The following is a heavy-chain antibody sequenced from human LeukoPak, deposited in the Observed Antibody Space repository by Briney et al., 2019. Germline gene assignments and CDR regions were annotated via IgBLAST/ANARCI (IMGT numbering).Heavy chain of an antibody. Sequence: GASVKVSCRASGYTFTSYGISWVRQAPGQGLEWMGWISAYNGNTNYAQKLQGRVTMTTDTSTSTAYMELRSLRSDDTAVYYCASVGYCSSTSCYKGAFDIWGPGTMVTVSS. CDR1: GYTFTSYG. CDR3: ASVGYCSSTSCYKGAFDI. V-gene: IGHV1-18*01. CDR2: ISAYNGNT. D-gene: IGHD2-2*02. J-gene: IGHJ3*02.